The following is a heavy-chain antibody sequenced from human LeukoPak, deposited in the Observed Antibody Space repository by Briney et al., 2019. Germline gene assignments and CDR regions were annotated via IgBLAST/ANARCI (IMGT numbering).Heavy chain of an antibody. J-gene: IGHJ4*02. D-gene: IGHD4-23*01. CDR3: ARERGLGVVTPEIDY. CDR2: IYNGGNT. CDR1: GGSISSSSYS. Sequence: PSETLSLTCTVSGGSISSSSYSWSWIRQPPGKGLEWIGNIYNGGNTHYSPSLKSRATISVDTSKNQFSLKLSSVTAADTAVYYCARERGLGVVTPEIDYWGQGNLVTVSS. V-gene: IGHV4-39*02.